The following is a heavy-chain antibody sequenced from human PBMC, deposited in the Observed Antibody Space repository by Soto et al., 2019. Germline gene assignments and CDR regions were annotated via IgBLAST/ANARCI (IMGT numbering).Heavy chain of an antibody. Sequence: TLRLSCAASGFIFDEYAMHWLRQAPGKGLEWVSGISWNSGTIGYADSVKGRFSISRDNAKNSLYLQMNSLRVEDTALDYCAKAHVYIGAGRHHGCNYGMDVWGQGTTVTVSS. CDR2: ISWNSGTI. V-gene: IGHV3-9*01. D-gene: IGHD6-13*01. J-gene: IGHJ6*02. CDR1: GFIFDEYA. CDR3: AKAHVYIGAGRHHGCNYGMDV.